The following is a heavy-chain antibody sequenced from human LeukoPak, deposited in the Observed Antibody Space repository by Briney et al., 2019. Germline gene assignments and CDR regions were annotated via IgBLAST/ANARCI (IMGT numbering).Heavy chain of an antibody. D-gene: IGHD1-14*01. Sequence: ASVKVSCKASGYTFTGYYMHWVRQAPGQGLEWMGRIIPILGIANYAQKFQGRVTITADKSTSTAYMELSSLRSEDTAVYYCGTGMPIDYWGQGTLVTVS. CDR2: IIPILGIA. CDR3: GTGMPIDY. CDR1: GYTFTGYY. J-gene: IGHJ4*02. V-gene: IGHV1-69*02.